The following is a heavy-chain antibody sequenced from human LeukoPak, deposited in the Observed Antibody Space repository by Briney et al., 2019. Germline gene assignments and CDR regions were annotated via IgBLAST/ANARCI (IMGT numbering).Heavy chain of an antibody. D-gene: IGHD1-1*01. J-gene: IGHJ4*02. CDR3: ARTTGTFDY. V-gene: IGHV4-34*01. CDR1: GGSFSGYY. Sequence: SETLSLTCAVYGGSFSGYYWSWIRQPPGKGLEWIGEINHSGSTNYNPSLKSRVTISVDTSKNQFTLKLSSVTAADTAVYYCARTTGTFDYWGQGTLVTVSS. CDR2: INHSGST.